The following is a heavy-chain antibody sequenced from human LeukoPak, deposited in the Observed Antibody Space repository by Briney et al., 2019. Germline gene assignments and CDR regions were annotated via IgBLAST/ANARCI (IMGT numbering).Heavy chain of an antibody. CDR1: GGSISSSSYY. D-gene: IGHD3-9*01. CDR2: IYYSGST. CDR3: ARAKQGYDILTGYYRPFFDY. J-gene: IGHJ4*02. V-gene: IGHV4-39*01. Sequence: SETLSPTCTVSGGSISSSSYYWGWIRQPPGKGLEWIGSIYYSGSTYYNPSLKSRVTISVDTSKNQFSLKLSSVTAADTAVYYYARAKQGYDILTGYYRPFFDYWGQGTLVTVSS.